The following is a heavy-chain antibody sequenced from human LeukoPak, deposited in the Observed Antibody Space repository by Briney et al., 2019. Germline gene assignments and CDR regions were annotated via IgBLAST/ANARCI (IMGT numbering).Heavy chain of an antibody. J-gene: IGHJ3*02. CDR2: INHSGST. CDR1: GGSFSGYY. CDR3: ARHGYDYVWGSHATDAFDI. V-gene: IGHV4-34*01. Sequence: SETLSLTCAVYGGSFSGYYWSWIHQPPGKGLEWIGEINHSGSTNYNSSLKSRVTISVDTSKNQFSLKLSSVTAADTAVYYCARHGYDYVWGSHATDAFDIWGQGTMVTVSS. D-gene: IGHD3-16*01.